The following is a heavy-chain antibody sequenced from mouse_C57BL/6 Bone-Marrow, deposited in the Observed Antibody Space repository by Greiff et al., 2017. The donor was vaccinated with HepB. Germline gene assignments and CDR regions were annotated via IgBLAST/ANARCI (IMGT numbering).Heavy chain of an antibody. D-gene: IGHD2-4*01. CDR2: ISDGGSYT. V-gene: IGHV5-4*03. CDR1: GFTFSSYA. Sequence: DVKLVESGGGLVKPGGSLKLSCAASGFTFSSYAMSWVRQTPEKRLEWVATISDGGSYTYYPDNVKGRFTISRDNAKNNLYLQMSHLKSEDTAMYYCARGGVYDYDPYYFDYWGQGTTLTVSS. J-gene: IGHJ2*01. CDR3: ARGGVYDYDPYYFDY.